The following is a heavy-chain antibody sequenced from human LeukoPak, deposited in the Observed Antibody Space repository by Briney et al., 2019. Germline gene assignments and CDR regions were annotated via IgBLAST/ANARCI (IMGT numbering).Heavy chain of an antibody. CDR1: GLTFSSYW. V-gene: IGHV3-74*01. CDR3: ARDLGDGTPFDY. J-gene: IGHJ4*02. Sequence: QSGGSLEPSCAAPGLTFSSYWMHWVRQAPGKGLVWVSRITNDGSSTGDADSVKGRFTISRDNAKNTLYLQMNSLRVEDTAVYYCARDLGDGTPFDYWGQGTLVTVSS. CDR2: ITNDGSST. D-gene: IGHD1-7*01.